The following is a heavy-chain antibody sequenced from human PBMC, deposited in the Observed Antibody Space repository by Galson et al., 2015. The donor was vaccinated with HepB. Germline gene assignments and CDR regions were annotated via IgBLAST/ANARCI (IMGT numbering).Heavy chain of an antibody. CDR1: GFTFGDYD. Sequence: SLRLSCAASGFTFGDYDVTWFRQAPGKGLEWVGFIRSKANGGTTSYVASVKGRFTISRDDSKSIVYLQMNSLKMEDTAVYYCSGDRKGGYGPFDYWGQGTLVTVSS. J-gene: IGHJ4*02. V-gene: IGHV3-49*03. CDR3: SGDRKGGYGPFDY. D-gene: IGHD5-12*01. CDR2: IRSKANGGTT.